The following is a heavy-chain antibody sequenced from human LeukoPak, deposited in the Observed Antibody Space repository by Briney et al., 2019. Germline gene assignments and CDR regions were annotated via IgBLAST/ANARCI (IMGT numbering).Heavy chain of an antibody. V-gene: IGHV3-30*02. CDR2: IRYDGSNK. D-gene: IGHD2-2*02. CDR1: GFTFSSYG. Sequence: GGSLRLSCAASGFTFSSYGMHWVRQAPGKGLEWVAFIRYDGSNKYYADSVKGRFTISRDNSKNTLYLQMNSLRAEDTAVYYCAIGYCSSTSCYRGDAFDIWGQGTMVTVSS. J-gene: IGHJ3*02. CDR3: AIGYCSSTSCYRGDAFDI.